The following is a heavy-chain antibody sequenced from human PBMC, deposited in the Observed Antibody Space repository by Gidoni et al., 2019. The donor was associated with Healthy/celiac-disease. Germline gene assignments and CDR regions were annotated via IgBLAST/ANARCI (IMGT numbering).Heavy chain of an antibody. Sequence: QLQLQESGPGLVKPSETLSLTCTVSGGSISSSSYYWGWIRQPPGKGLEWIGGIYYSGSTYYNPSLKSRVTISVDTSKNQFSLKLSSVTAADTAVYYCATTKGYSSGFYFDYWGQGTLVTVSS. CDR2: IYYSGST. J-gene: IGHJ4*02. D-gene: IGHD6-19*01. V-gene: IGHV4-39*01. CDR1: GGSISSSSYY. CDR3: ATTKGYSSGFYFDY.